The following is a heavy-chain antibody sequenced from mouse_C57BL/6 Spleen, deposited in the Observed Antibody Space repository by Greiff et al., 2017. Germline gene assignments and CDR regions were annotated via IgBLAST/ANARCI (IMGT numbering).Heavy chain of an antibody. Sequence: VQLQQPGAELVMPGASVKLSCKASGYTFTSYWMHWVKQRPGQGLEWIGEIDPSDSYTNYNQKFKGKYTLTVDKSSSTAYMQLSSLTSEDSAVXYCARMYYGSSLDYWGQGTTLTVSS. CDR2: IDPSDSYT. D-gene: IGHD1-1*01. CDR3: ARMYYGSSLDY. J-gene: IGHJ2*01. V-gene: IGHV1-69*01. CDR1: GYTFTSYW.